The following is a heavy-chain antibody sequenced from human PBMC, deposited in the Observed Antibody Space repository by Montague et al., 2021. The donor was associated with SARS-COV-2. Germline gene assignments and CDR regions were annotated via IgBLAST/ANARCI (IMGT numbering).Heavy chain of an antibody. V-gene: IGHV3-23*01. CDR2: IHGRGDGT. J-gene: IGHJ6*02. CDR3: ARDQNYGMDV. CDR1: GFTFSTYG. Sequence: SLRLSCAASGFTFSTYGMYWVRQPPGKGLEWVSEIHGRGDGTYYADPVKGRFTISRDNSKNTLYPQMNSLRGEDTAVFYCARDQNYGMDVWGQGTTVIVSS.